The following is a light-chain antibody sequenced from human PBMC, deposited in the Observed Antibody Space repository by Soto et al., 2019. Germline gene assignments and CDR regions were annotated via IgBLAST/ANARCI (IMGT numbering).Light chain of an antibody. CDR1: QSVSSRY. Sequence: IVLTQSPGTLSFSPGERATLSCRASQSVSSRYLAWYQQKAGQAPRLLIYAASSRATGIPDRFSGSGYGTDFTLTNSRLEPEDFAVYYCQQYGTSPMYSFGQGTKLEIK. CDR3: QQYGTSPMYS. V-gene: IGKV3-20*01. J-gene: IGKJ2*01. CDR2: AAS.